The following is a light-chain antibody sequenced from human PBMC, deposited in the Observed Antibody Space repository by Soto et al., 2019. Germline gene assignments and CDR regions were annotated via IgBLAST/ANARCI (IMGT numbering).Light chain of an antibody. CDR2: EVS. V-gene: IGLV2-14*01. J-gene: IGLJ1*01. CDR1: SSDVVDYNY. CDR3: SSYSSSTTPYV. Sequence: QSALTQPASVSGSPGQSITISCTGTSSDVVDYNYVSWYQQHPGKAPKLMIYEVSNRPSGVSNRFSGSKSGNTASLTISGLQAEDEADYYRSSYSSSTTPYVFGTGTKVTVL.